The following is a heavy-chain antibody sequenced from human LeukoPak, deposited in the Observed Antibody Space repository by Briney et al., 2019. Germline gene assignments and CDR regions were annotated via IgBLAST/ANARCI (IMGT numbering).Heavy chain of an antibody. Sequence: SETLSLTCTVSGGSIRSSNYYWRWIRQPPGKGLEWIGYISYSGSTNYNPSLKSRVTISLDTSKNQFSLKLSSVTAADTAVYYCARNHPLSYYDKGGFDYWGQGTLVTVSS. V-gene: IGHV4-61*01. CDR1: GGSIRSSNYY. J-gene: IGHJ4*02. D-gene: IGHD3-22*01. CDR3: ARNHPLSYYDKGGFDY. CDR2: ISYSGST.